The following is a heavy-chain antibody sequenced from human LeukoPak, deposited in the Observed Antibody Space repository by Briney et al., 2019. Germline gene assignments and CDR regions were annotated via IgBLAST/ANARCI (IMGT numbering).Heavy chain of an antibody. CDR2: ISGSGGST. Sequence: GGSLRLSCAASGFTISSYAMSWVRQAPGKGLEWVSDISGSGGSTYYADSVKRRFTISRDNSKNTLYLQMNRLTAEDTAVYYCAKELQDTAMVRVYYYYGMYVCGQGTTVTVSS. V-gene: IGHV3-23*01. J-gene: IGHJ6*02. CDR3: AKELQDTAMVRVYYYYGMYV. D-gene: IGHD5-18*01. CDR1: GFTISSYA.